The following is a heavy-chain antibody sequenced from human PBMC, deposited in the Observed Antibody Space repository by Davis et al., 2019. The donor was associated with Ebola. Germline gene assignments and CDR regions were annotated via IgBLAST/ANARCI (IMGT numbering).Heavy chain of an antibody. CDR2: LGTSADT. V-gene: IGHV3-23*01. Sequence: GESLKISCAASGFVFRNYVMSWVREAPGKGLEWVSTLGTSADTYYADSVKGRFTISRDNSRNTLYLHMSSLTAEDTAVYYCAKDLGSFANYYGMDVWGKGTTVTVSS. CDR3: AKDLGSFANYYGMDV. J-gene: IGHJ6*04. CDR1: GFVFRNYV. D-gene: IGHD2/OR15-2a*01.